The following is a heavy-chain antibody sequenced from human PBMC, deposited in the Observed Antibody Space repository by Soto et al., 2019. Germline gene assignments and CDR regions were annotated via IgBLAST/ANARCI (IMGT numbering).Heavy chain of an antibody. V-gene: IGHV3-66*01. D-gene: IGHD4-17*01. CDR3: VHPRSTVQIPPT. Sequence: GGSLRLSCVGSGFTFIDSVMAWGRQAPGEGLEWLSVMSGDGRTRYALSVKGRFTISRDNSKNTLYLQMSSLRAVDTAVYYCVHPRSTVQIPPTWGQGTLVTVSS. CDR2: MSGDGRT. CDR1: GFTFIDSV. J-gene: IGHJ5*02.